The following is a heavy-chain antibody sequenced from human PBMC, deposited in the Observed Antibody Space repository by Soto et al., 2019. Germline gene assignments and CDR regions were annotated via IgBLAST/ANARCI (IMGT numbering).Heavy chain of an antibody. Sequence: PGGSLRLSCAASGFTFSSYSMTWVRQAPGKGLEWVSGISDSGGNTWYADSVKGRFTISRDNSKNTLFLQMNSLRAEDTAVYFCSKWSGFGDAWGQGTLVTV. J-gene: IGHJ5*02. D-gene: IGHD3-10*01. CDR1: GFTFSSYS. CDR2: ISDSGGNT. CDR3: SKWSGFGDA. V-gene: IGHV3-23*01.